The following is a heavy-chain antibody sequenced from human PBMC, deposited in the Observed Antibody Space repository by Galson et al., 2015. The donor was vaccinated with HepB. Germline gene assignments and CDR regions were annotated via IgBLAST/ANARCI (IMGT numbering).Heavy chain of an antibody. J-gene: IGHJ4*02. CDR1: GFTVSSNY. D-gene: IGHD3-10*01. CDR3: ARLPITMVRGVTPAFDY. CDR2: IYSGGST. V-gene: IGHV3-66*02. Sequence: SLRLSCAASGFTVSSNYMRWVRQAPGKGLEWVSVIYSGGSTYYADSVKGRFTISRDNSKNTLYLQMNSLRAEDTAVYYCARLPITMVRGVTPAFDYWGQGTLVTVSS.